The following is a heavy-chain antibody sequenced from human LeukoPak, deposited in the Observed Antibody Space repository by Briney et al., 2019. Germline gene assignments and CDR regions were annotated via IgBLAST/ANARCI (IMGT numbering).Heavy chain of an antibody. Sequence: GGSLRLSCAASGFTFSSYEMNWVRQAPGKGLEWVSYISSSGSTIYYADSVKGRFTISRDNAKNSLYLQMYSLRAEDTAVYYCARGPLWDYYDSSGPFDYWGQGTLVTVSS. CDR1: GFTFSSYE. D-gene: IGHD3-22*01. CDR2: ISSSGSTI. CDR3: ARGPLWDYYDSSGPFDY. J-gene: IGHJ4*02. V-gene: IGHV3-48*03.